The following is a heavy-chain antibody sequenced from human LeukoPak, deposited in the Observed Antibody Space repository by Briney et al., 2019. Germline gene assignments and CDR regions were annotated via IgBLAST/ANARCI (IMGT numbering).Heavy chain of an antibody. CDR1: GFTVSSNY. V-gene: IGHV3-53*01. CDR2: IYTSGNT. J-gene: IGHJ4*02. CDR3: ARAQQWPANFDY. Sequence: GGSLRLSCAASGFTVSSNYMSWVRQAPGKGLEWVSVIYTSGNTYYADSVKGRFTISRDNSKNTLYLQMNSLRAEDTAVYYCARAQQWPANFDYWGQGTLVTVSS. D-gene: IGHD6-19*01.